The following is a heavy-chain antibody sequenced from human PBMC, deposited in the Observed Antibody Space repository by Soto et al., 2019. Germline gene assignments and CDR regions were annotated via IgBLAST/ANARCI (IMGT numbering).Heavy chain of an antibody. Sequence: GGSLRLSCAASGFTFSSYGMHWVRQAPGKGLEWVAVISYDGSNKYYADSVKGRFTISRDNSKNTLYLQMNSLRAEDTAVYYCAKDVRSSSSLLVVGNFQHWGQGTLVTVSS. CDR2: ISYDGSNK. V-gene: IGHV3-30*18. D-gene: IGHD6-6*01. CDR3: AKDVRSSSSLLVVGNFQH. J-gene: IGHJ1*01. CDR1: GFTFSSYG.